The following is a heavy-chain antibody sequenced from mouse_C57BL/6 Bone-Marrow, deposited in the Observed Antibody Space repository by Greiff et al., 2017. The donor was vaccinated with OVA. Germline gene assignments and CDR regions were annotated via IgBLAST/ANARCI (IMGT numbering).Heavy chain of an antibody. D-gene: IGHD2-5*01. CDR1: GYTFTSYW. J-gene: IGHJ2*01. V-gene: IGHV1-59*01. Sequence: VQLQQPGAELVRPGTSVKLSCKASGYTFTSYWMHWVKQRPGQGLEWIGVIDPSDSYTNYNQKFKGKATLTVDTSSSTAYMQLSSLTSEDSAVYYCARPPYSNYEGYWGQGTTLTVSS. CDR2: IDPSDSYT. CDR3: ARPPYSNYEGY.